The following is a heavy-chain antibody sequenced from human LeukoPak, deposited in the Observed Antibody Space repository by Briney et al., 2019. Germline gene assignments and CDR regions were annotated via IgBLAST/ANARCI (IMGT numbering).Heavy chain of an antibody. CDR3: ARDHSTGGN. CDR1: GYTFSSFY. J-gene: IGHJ1*01. V-gene: IGHV1-46*01. Sequence: ASVKVSCKASGYTFSSFYMHWVRQAPGQGLEWMGIINPTGGSTSYAQKFQGRVTMTTDTSTSTVYMQLSSLRSEDTAVYYCARDHSTGGNWGQGTLVTVSS. D-gene: IGHD2-8*02. CDR2: INPTGGST.